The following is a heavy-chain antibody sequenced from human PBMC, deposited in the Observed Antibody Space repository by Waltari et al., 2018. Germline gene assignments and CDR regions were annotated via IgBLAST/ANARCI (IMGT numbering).Heavy chain of an antibody. CDR2: IKEDGNEK. CDR1: GFTFGTYW. D-gene: IGHD7-27*01. CDR3: VRDANWGKFDY. Sequence: EVQLVESGGDLVQPGGSLRLSCAASGFTFGTYWMNWARQAPGKGLEWVADIKEDGNEKYYLNSVEGRFTISRDNAKNSLFLQMNSLRADDTAVYYCVRDANWGKFDYWGHGTLVTVSS. V-gene: IGHV3-7*01. J-gene: IGHJ4*01.